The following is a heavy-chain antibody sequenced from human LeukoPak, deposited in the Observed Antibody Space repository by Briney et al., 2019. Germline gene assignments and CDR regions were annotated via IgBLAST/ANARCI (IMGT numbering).Heavy chain of an antibody. CDR3: AMDSYGPDDY. J-gene: IGHJ4*02. CDR1: EFTFSRYW. Sequence: PGGSLRLSCAASEFTFSRYWMSWVRQAPGKGLEWVANIKQDGREKHYVDSVKGRFTISRDNAKNSVYLQLNSLRAEDTAVYYCAMDSYGPDDYWGQGTLVTVSS. V-gene: IGHV3-7*04. CDR2: IKQDGREK. D-gene: IGHD3-16*01.